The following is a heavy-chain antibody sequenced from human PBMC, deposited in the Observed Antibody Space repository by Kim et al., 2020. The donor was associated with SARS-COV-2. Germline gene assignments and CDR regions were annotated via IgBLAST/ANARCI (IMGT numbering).Heavy chain of an antibody. CDR1: GGSITSTSYH. V-gene: IGHV4-39*01. CDR3: ARHIYDNSRPRYPDS. Sequence: SETLSLTCTVSGGSITSTSYHWGWVRQPPGKGLEWIGSMCYTGSTYYNPSLNSRVSISLDTSMNQFSLELRPVTAADTAVYYCARHIYDNSRPRYPDSWGQGALVTVAS. J-gene: IGHJ4*02. CDR2: MCYTGST. D-gene: IGHD3-10*01.